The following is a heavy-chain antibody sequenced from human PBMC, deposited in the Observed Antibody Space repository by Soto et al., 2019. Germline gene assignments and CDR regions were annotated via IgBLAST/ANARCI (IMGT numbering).Heavy chain of an antibody. CDR3: ARRYCSGGSCYARPFDY. J-gene: IGHJ4*02. V-gene: IGHV4-34*01. Sequence: QVQLQQWGAGLLKPSETLSLTCAVYGGSFSGYYWSWIRQPPGKGLEWIGEINHSGSTNYNPSLKSRVTISVDTSKNQFSLKLSSVTAADTAVYYCARRYCSGGSCYARPFDYWGQGTLVTVSS. D-gene: IGHD2-15*01. CDR1: GGSFSGYY. CDR2: INHSGST.